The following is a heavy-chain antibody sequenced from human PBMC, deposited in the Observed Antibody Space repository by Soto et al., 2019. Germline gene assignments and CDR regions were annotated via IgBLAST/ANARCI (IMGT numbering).Heavy chain of an antibody. CDR1: GITFSDYY. CDR3: ARAMYSSKTDFDY. Sequence: GGSLRLSCVASGITFSDYYMSWFRQAPGKGLEWVSYISSGSSTISYSDSVKGRFTISRDSAKNSLYLQMNSLRAEDTVVYYCARAMYSSKTDFDYWGQGALVTVSS. V-gene: IGHV3-11*01. D-gene: IGHD6-13*01. CDR2: ISSGSSTI. J-gene: IGHJ4*02.